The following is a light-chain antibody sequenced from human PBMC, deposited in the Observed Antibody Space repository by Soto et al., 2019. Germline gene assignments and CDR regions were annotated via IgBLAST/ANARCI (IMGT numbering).Light chain of an antibody. CDR1: SSNIGDNY. J-gene: IGLJ2*01. V-gene: IGLV1-47*01. Sequence: QSVLTQPPSASGTPGQRVPISCSGSSSNIGDNYVFWYQQLPETAPKLLIYRNDQRPSGVPDRFSGSKSGTSASLAISGLRSEDEADYYCAAWDDSLSCVVFGGGAKLTV. CDR2: RND. CDR3: AAWDDSLSCVV.